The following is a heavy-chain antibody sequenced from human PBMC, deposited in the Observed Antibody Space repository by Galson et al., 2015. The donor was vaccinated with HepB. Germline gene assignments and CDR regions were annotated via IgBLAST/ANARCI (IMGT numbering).Heavy chain of an antibody. J-gene: IGHJ4*02. D-gene: IGHD6-19*01. V-gene: IGHV2-70*11. CDR3: ARILWGSSGWVVDY. Sequence: PALVKPTQTLTLTCTLSGFSLSTNGMCVSWIRQPPGKALEWLARIDWDDDKYYSTSLKTRLTISKDTSKNQVVLTMTNMDPVDTATYYCARILWGSSGWVVDYWGQGTLVTVSS. CDR1: GFSLSTNGMC. CDR2: IDWDDDK.